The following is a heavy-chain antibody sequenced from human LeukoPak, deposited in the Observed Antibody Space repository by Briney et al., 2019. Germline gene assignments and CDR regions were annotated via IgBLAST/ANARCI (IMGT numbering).Heavy chain of an antibody. CDR2: INHSGST. CDR1: GVSFSGYY. J-gene: IGHJ5*02. Sequence: SETLSLTCAVYGVSFSGYYWSWIRQPPGKGLEWIGEINHSGSTNYNPPLKSRVTISVDTSKNQFSLKLSSVTAADTAVYYCARGGGYGNWFDPWGQGTLVTVSS. V-gene: IGHV4-34*01. CDR3: ARGGGYGNWFDP. D-gene: IGHD5-12*01.